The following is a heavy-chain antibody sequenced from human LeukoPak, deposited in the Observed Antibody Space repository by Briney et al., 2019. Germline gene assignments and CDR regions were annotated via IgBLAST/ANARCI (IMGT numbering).Heavy chain of an antibody. Sequence: PGGSLRLSCAASGFTFSSYWMSWVRQAPGKGLEWVANIKQDGSEKYYVDSVKGRFTISRDNAKNSLYLQMNSLRAEDTAVYYCARAGGAARAPDAFDIWGQGTMVTVSS. D-gene: IGHD6-6*01. CDR2: IKQDGSEK. V-gene: IGHV3-7*01. CDR3: ARAGGAARAPDAFDI. CDR1: GFTFSSYW. J-gene: IGHJ3*02.